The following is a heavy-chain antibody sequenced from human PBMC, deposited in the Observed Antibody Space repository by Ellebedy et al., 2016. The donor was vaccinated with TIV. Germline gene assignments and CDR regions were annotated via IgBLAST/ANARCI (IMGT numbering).Heavy chain of an antibody. Sequence: ASVKVSCXASGYTFTSYYMHWVRQAPGQGLEWMGIINPSGGSTSYAQKFQGRVTMTRDTSTSTVYMELSSLRSEDTAVYYCARGGCTNGVCYRPYYYYYYGMDVWGQGTTFTVSS. D-gene: IGHD2-8*01. CDR2: INPSGGST. CDR3: ARGGCTNGVCYRPYYYYYYGMDV. J-gene: IGHJ6*02. V-gene: IGHV1-46*01. CDR1: GYTFTSYY.